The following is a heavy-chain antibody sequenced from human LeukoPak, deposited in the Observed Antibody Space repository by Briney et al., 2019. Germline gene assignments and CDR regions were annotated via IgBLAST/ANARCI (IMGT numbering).Heavy chain of an antibody. CDR1: GFTFSNYA. CDR3: AKGRRGFPFDP. J-gene: IGHJ5*02. V-gene: IGHV3-30-3*01. CDR2: ISYDGTNK. Sequence: PGGSLRLSCAASGFTFSNYAMHWVRQAPGKGLEWVAVISYDGTNKYYADSVEGRFTISRDNSKNTLYLQMNSLRAEDTAVYYCAKGRRGFPFDPWGQGTLVTVSS.